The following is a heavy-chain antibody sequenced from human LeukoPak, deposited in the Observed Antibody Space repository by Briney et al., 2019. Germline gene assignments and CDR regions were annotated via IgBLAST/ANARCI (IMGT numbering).Heavy chain of an antibody. V-gene: IGHV4-34*01. Sequence: SETLSLNCAVYGGSFSGYYWSWIRQPPGKGLEWIGEINHSGSTNYNPSLKSRVTISVDTSKNQFSLKLSSVTAADTAVYYCARAKGRDYVWGSYPLAFDYWGQGTLVTVSS. CDR1: GGSFSGYY. CDR3: ARAKGRDYVWGSYPLAFDY. D-gene: IGHD3-16*02. J-gene: IGHJ4*02. CDR2: INHSGST.